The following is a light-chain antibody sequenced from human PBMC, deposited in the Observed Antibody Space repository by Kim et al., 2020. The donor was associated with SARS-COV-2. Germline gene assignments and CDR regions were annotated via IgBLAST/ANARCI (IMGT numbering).Light chain of an antibody. Sequence: SYELTQPPSVSVSPGQTASITCSGDKLGDKYAFWYQQKPGQSPVLVIYQDSKRPSGIPERFSGSNSGNTATLTISGTQAMDEADYYCQAWDRSTADVVFG. J-gene: IGLJ2*01. CDR3: QAWDRSTADVV. CDR2: QDS. CDR1: KLGDKY. V-gene: IGLV3-1*01.